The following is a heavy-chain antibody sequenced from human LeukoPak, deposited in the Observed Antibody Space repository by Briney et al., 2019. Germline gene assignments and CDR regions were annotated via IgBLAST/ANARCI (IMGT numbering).Heavy chain of an antibody. J-gene: IGHJ4*02. CDR2: IYYSGST. D-gene: IGHD5-12*01. CDR1: GGSISSGGYY. Sequence: PSETLSLTCTVSGGSISSGGYYWSWIRQHPGQGLEWIGYIYYSGSTYYNPSLKSRVTISVDTSKNQFSLKLSSVTAADTAVYYCARMSRDGYNLFLFDYWGQGTLVTVSS. CDR3: ARMSRDGYNLFLFDY. V-gene: IGHV4-31*03.